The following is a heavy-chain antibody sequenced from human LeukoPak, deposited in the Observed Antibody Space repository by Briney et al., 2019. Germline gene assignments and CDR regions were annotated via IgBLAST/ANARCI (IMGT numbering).Heavy chain of an antibody. CDR1: GFTFSSYG. CDR3: ARGYGYDILTGYYMGLRY. Sequence: PGRSLRLSCAASGFTFSSYGMHWVRQAPGKGLEWVAVIWYDGSNKYYADSVEGRFTISRDNSKNTLYLQMDSLRAEDTAVYYCARGYGYDILTGYYMGLRYWGQGTLVTVSS. V-gene: IGHV3-33*01. CDR2: IWYDGSNK. J-gene: IGHJ4*02. D-gene: IGHD3-9*01.